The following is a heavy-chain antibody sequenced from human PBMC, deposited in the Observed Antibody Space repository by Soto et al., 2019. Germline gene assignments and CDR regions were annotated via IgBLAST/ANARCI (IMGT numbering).Heavy chain of an antibody. CDR1: GFTFSSYA. CDR3: AKDPHYYGSGSYILDY. D-gene: IGHD3-10*01. Sequence: GGSLRLSCAASGFTFSSYAMHWVRQAPGKGLEWVAVISYDGSNKYYADSVKGRFTISRDNSKNTLYLQMNSLRAEDTAVYYCAKDPHYYGSGSYILDYWGQGTLVTVSS. V-gene: IGHV3-30*04. J-gene: IGHJ4*02. CDR2: ISYDGSNK.